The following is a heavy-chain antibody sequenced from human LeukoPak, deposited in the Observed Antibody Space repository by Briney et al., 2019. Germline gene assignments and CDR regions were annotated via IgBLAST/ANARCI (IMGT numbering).Heavy chain of an antibody. CDR2: INHSGST. Sequence: SETLSLTCAVYGGSFSGYYWSWIRQPPGKGLEWIGEINHSGSTNYNPSLKSRVTISVDTSKNQFSLKLSSVTAADTAAYYCARESAYDSSGYYYLDYWGQGTLVTVSS. D-gene: IGHD3-22*01. J-gene: IGHJ4*02. V-gene: IGHV4-34*01. CDR1: GGSFSGYY. CDR3: ARESAYDSSGYYYLDY.